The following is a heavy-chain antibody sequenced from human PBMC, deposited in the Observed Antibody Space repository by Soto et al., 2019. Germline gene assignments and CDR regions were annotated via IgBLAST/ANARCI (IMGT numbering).Heavy chain of an antibody. D-gene: IGHD2-15*01. Sequence: QVQLQESGPGLVKPSETLSLTCTVSGGSVSSGSYYWSWIRQPPGKGLEWIGYIYYSGSTNYNPYLKIRFTIPVDTSKNRFSLKLSSVTAADTAVYYCARRRFDVVVVAASDAFDIWGQGTMVTVSS. J-gene: IGHJ3*02. CDR2: IYYSGST. CDR3: ARRRFDVVVVAASDAFDI. V-gene: IGHV4-61*01. CDR1: GGSVSSGSYY.